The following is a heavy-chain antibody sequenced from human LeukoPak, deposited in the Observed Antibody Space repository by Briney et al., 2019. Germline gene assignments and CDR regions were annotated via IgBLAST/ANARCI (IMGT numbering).Heavy chain of an antibody. CDR3: ARGNYDYIWGSYRYTGLRY. V-gene: IGHV1-8*01. Sequence: ASVKVSCKASGYTFTSYDINWVRQATGQGLEWMGWMNPNSGNTGYAQKFQGRVTMTRNTSISTAYRELSSLRSEDTAVYYCARGNYDYIWGSYRYTGLRYWGQGTLVTVSS. CDR1: GYTFTSYD. D-gene: IGHD3-16*02. CDR2: MNPNSGNT. J-gene: IGHJ4*02.